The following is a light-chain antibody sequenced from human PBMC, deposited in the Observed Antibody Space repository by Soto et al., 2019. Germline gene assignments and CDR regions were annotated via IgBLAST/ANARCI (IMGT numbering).Light chain of an antibody. CDR3: QQRINSIT. J-gene: IGKJ5*01. CDR1: QGVSSY. Sequence: IVLTQSPATLSLSPGESATLSCRASQGVSSYLAWYQQKPGQAPRLLIYDASNRATGIPARFSGSGSKTDFTLTISSLEPEDFAVYYCQQRINSITFGQGTRLEIK. CDR2: DAS. V-gene: IGKV3D-11*01.